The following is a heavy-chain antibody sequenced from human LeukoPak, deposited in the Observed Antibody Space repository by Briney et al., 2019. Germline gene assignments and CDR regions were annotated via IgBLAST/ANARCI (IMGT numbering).Heavy chain of an antibody. CDR1: GGSISSGSYY. J-gene: IGHJ4*02. CDR2: IYTRGST. Sequence: SETLSLTCTVSGGSISSGSYYWRWIRQPAGKGLEWIGRIYTRGSTNYNPSLKSRVTISVDTSKNQFSLKLSSVTAADTAVYYCARENPYDILTGYYSTWFDYWGQGTLVTVSS. V-gene: IGHV4-61*02. D-gene: IGHD3-9*01. CDR3: ARENPYDILTGYYSTWFDY.